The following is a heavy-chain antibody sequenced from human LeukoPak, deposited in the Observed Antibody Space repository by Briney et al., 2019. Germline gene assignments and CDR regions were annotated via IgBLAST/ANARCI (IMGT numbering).Heavy chain of an antibody. CDR2: IITIFFQA. CDR1: GGTFSSYA. Sequence: SVNVSCKSSGGTFSSYAISWVRQAPGQGLEWMGGIITIFFQANYAQKFQAIVTITADESKSTAYMELSSMRTEYTAVYYYARWGRSVYPYYFDSWGQGTLVTASS. V-gene: IGHV1-69*01. J-gene: IGHJ4*02. CDR3: ARWGRSVYPYYFDS. D-gene: IGHD3-22*01.